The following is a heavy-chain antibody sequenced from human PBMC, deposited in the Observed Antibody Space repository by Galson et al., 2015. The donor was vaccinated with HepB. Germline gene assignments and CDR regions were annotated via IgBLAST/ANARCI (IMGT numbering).Heavy chain of an antibody. V-gene: IGHV3-33*01. CDR3: AGDYYYYGMAV. CDR2: IWYDGSNK. CDR1: GFTFSSYG. Sequence: SLRLSCAASGFTFSSYGMHWVRQAPGKGLEWVAVIWYDGSNKYYADSVKGRFTISRDNSKNTLYLQMNSLRAEDTAVYYCAGDYYYYGMAVWGQGTTVTVSS. J-gene: IGHJ6*02.